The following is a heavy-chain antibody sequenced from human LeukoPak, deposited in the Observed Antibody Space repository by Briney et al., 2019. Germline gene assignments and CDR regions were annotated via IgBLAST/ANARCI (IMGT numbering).Heavy chain of an antibody. V-gene: IGHV1-8*03. J-gene: IGHJ3*02. CDR2: MNPNSGKT. Sequence: GASVTVSCKASGYTFTSYDINWERQATGQGLEWMGWMNPNSGKTGYAQKFQGRVTITRNTSISTAYMELSSLRSEDTAVYYCARAYTYYDFWSGSKTDAFDIWGQGTMVTVSS. D-gene: IGHD3-3*01. CDR3: ARAYTYYDFWSGSKTDAFDI. CDR1: GYTFTSYD.